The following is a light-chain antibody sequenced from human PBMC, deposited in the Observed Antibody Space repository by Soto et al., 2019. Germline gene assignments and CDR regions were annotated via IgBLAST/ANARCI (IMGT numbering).Light chain of an antibody. J-gene: IGLJ2*01. CDR2: DVN. V-gene: IGLV2-14*01. CDR3: TSYASGSSHVV. Sequence: QSALTQPASVSGSPGQSITLSCTGTSSDIGGYDYASWYQRHPGKAPKLIIYDVNNRPSGVSNRFSGSKSGNTASLTISGLQAEDEADHYCTSYASGSSHVVFGGGTKLTVL. CDR1: SSDIGGYDY.